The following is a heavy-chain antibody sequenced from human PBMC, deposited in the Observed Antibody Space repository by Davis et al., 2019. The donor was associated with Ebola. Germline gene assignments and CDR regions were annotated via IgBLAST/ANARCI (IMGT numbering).Heavy chain of an antibody. CDR1: GYTFTSYG. CDR3: ARCVRGTTRKYYYYGMDV. Sequence: AASVKVSCKASGYTFTSYGISWVRQAPGQGLEWMGWISAYNGNTNYAQKLQGRVTMTTDTSTSTAYMELSSLRSEDTAVYYCARCVRGTTRKYYYYGMDVWGQGTTVTVSS. J-gene: IGHJ6*02. V-gene: IGHV1-18*01. D-gene: IGHD2/OR15-2a*01. CDR2: ISAYNGNT.